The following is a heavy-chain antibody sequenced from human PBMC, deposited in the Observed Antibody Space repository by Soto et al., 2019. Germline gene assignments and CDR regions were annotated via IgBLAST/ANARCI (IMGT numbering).Heavy chain of an antibody. CDR1: GGTFSSYA. D-gene: IGHD3-3*01. CDR2: IIPIFGTA. V-gene: IGHV1-69*13. J-gene: IGHJ6*02. Sequence: TSVKVSCKASGGTFSSYAISWVRQAPGQGLEWMGGIIPIFGTANYAQKFQGRVTITADESTSTAYMELSSLRSEDTAVYYCARGKKIFGVAYYYYYGMDVWGQGTTVTVSS. CDR3: ARGKKIFGVAYYYYYGMDV.